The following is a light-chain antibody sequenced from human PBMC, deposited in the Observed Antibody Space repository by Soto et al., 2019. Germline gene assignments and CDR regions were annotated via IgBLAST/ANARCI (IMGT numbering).Light chain of an antibody. J-gene: IGKJ1*01. V-gene: IGKV3D-15*01. CDR1: QSVSSY. Sequence: DIVMTQSPATLSVSPGERATLSCRASQSVSSYLAWYQQKPGQAPRLLIYDASNRATGIPARFSGSGSGTHFTLTITSLQAEDVAVYYCQQYYSSPPTFGQGTKVDIK. CDR3: QQYYSSPPT. CDR2: DAS.